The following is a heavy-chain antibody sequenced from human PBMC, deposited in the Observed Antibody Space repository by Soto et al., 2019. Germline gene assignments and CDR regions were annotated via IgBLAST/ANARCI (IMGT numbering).Heavy chain of an antibody. CDR2: IDPNNGDT. Sequence: XSVKVSCKASGYTFTCYDLHLVRQAPGQGREWVGWIDPNNGDTNDAQKYQASVTMSRDTSRSTAFMELIRLRSNITAIYYCTKCGSFSPSPIDHWGQGTLVTVSS. V-gene: IGHV1-2*02. D-gene: IGHD3-3*01. CDR1: GYTFTCYD. J-gene: IGHJ5*02. CDR3: TKCGSFSPSPIDH.